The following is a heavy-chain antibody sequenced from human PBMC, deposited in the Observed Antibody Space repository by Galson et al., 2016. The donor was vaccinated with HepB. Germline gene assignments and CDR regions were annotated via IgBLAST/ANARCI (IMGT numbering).Heavy chain of an antibody. Sequence: SLRLSCAASGFTVSSNYMNRVRQAPGKGLQWVSVIYSGGFTYYADSLKGRFTISRHNSKNTLYLQMNSLRAEDTAVYYCARGRWQLDWGQGTLVTVSS. CDR3: ARGRWQLD. J-gene: IGHJ4*02. D-gene: IGHD6-13*01. CDR1: GFTVSSNY. CDR2: IYSGGFT. V-gene: IGHV3-53*04.